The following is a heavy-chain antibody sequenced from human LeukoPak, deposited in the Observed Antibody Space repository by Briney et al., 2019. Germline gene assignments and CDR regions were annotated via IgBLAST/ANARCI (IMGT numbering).Heavy chain of an antibody. CDR2: ISYDGSNK. Sequence: GKSLRLSCAASGFTFSSYGMHWVRQAPGKGLEWVAVISYDGSNKYYADSVKSRFTISRDNSKNTLYLQMNSLRAEDTAVYYCAKDLDDYSSVWGQGTLVTVSS. CDR1: GFTFSSYG. CDR3: AKDLDDYSSV. J-gene: IGHJ4*02. V-gene: IGHV3-30*18. D-gene: IGHD4-11*01.